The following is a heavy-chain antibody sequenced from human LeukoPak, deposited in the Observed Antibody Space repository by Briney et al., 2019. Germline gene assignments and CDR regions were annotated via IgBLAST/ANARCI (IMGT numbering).Heavy chain of an antibody. V-gene: IGHV4-34*01. J-gene: IGHJ4*02. Sequence: SETLSLTCAVYGGSFSGYYWSWIRQPPGKGLEWIGEINHSGSTNYNPSLKSRVTISVDTSKNQFSLKLSSVTAADTAVYYCARAWEAYCGGDCYSGLWDYWGQGTLVTVSS. CDR1: GGSFSGYY. D-gene: IGHD2-21*02. CDR3: ARAWEAYCGGDCYSGLWDY. CDR2: INHSGST.